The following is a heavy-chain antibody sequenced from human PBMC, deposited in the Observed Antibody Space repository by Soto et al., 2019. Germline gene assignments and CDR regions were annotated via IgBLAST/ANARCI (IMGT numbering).Heavy chain of an antibody. Sequence: QVQLQESGPGLVKPSQTLSLTCTVSGGSISSGDYYWSWIRQPPGKGLEWIGYSYYSGSTYYNQSLKSRVTISVVTSKNPFSRKLSSVTAAYTAVYYCARDPCGTRGWFDPWGQGTLVTVSS. CDR2: SYYSGST. D-gene: IGHD2-2*01. J-gene: IGHJ5*02. V-gene: IGHV4-30-4*01. CDR3: ARDPCGTRGWFDP. CDR1: GGSISSGDYY.